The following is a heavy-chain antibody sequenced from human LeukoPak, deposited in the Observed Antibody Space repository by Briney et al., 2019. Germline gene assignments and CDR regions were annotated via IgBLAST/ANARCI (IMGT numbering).Heavy chain of an antibody. V-gene: IGHV1-2*02. CDR2: INPNSGGT. Sequence: ASVKVSCKASGYTFTGYYMHWVRQAPGQGLEWMGWINPNSGGTNYAQKFQGRVTMTRDTSISTAYMELSRLRSDDTAVYYCARPLDSYYYYYMDVWGKGTAVTVPS. CDR1: GYTFTGYY. CDR3: ARPLDSYYYYYMDV. D-gene: IGHD3-9*01. J-gene: IGHJ6*03.